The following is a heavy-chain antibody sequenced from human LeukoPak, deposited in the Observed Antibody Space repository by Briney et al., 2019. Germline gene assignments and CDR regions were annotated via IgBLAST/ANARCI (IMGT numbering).Heavy chain of an antibody. Sequence: ASVKVSCKASGYTFTGYYMHWVRQAPGQGLEWMGRINPNSGGTNYAQKFQGRVTMTRGTSISTAYMELSRLRSDDTAVYYCARYSGVDTARRETHSFDYWGQGTLVTVSS. J-gene: IGHJ4*02. V-gene: IGHV1-2*06. D-gene: IGHD5-18*01. CDR1: GYTFTGYY. CDR3: ARYSGVDTARRETHSFDY. CDR2: INPNSGGT.